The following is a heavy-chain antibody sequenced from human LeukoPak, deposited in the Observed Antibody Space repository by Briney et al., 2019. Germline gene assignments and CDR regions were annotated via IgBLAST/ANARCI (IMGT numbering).Heavy chain of an antibody. CDR3: ARDVGKNFDY. Sequence: GGSLRLSCAASAYTFRSYSLSWVRQSPGKGLEWVASISISSGNINYADSVKGRFTISSDNAKDSLYLQMKSLRAEYTAVYYCARDVGKNFDYWGQGALVTVSS. J-gene: IGHJ4*02. D-gene: IGHD1-26*01. CDR2: ISISSGNI. CDR1: AYTFRSYS. V-gene: IGHV3-21*01.